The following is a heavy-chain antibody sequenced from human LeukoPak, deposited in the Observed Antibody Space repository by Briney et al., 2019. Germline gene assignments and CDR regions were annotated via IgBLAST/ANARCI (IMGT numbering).Heavy chain of an antibody. CDR1: GFTFSSYG. CDR3: AKGGTYYYGSGSPNPLYY. D-gene: IGHD3-10*01. J-gene: IGHJ4*02. V-gene: IGHV3-30*18. CDR2: ISYDGSNK. Sequence: PGGSLRLSCAASGFTFSSYGMHWVRQAPGKGLEWVAVISYDGSNKYYADSVKGRFTISRDNSKNTLYLQMNSLRAEDTAVYYCAKGGTYYYGSGSPNPLYYWGQGTLVTVSS.